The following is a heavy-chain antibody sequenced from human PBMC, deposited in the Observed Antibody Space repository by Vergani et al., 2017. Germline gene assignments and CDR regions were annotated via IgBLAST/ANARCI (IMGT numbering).Heavy chain of an antibody. CDR3: AKTGDWSRTSCYFWYWFAP. D-gene: IGHD2-2*01. J-gene: IGHJ5*02. CDR1: GGSISSGGYY. Sequence: QVQLQESGPGLVKPSQTLSLTCTVSGGSISSGGYYWSWIRQHPGKGLEWIGYIYYSGSTYYNPSLKCRVSISVDTSKNQFSLKLSSVTAADTAVDYWAKTGDWSRTSCYFWYWFAPWGQEPWSPSPQ. V-gene: IGHV4-31*03. CDR2: IYYSGST.